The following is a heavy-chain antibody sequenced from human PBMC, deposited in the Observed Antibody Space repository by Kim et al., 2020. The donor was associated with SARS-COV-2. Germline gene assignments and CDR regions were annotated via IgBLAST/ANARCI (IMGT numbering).Heavy chain of an antibody. D-gene: IGHD4-17*01. Sequence: YVDTVRGRFTISRDNSKNTMYLQMNSLRAEDTAVYYCARDLYGGTDFDYWGQGTLVTVSS. J-gene: IGHJ4*02. V-gene: IGHV3-30*01. CDR3: ARDLYGGTDFDY.